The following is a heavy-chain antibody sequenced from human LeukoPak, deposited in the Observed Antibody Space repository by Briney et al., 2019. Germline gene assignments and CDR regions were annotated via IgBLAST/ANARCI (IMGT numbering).Heavy chain of an antibody. J-gene: IGHJ4*02. Sequence: PGGSLRLSCAASGFTFSSYWMSSVREAPGKGRQWVANIKQDGSEKYYVDSVKGRFTISRDNAKNTLYLQMNSLRAEDTAVYYCARDSSGWPNYFDYWGQGTLVTVSS. V-gene: IGHV3-7*01. CDR1: GFTFSSYW. D-gene: IGHD6-19*01. CDR2: IKQDGSEK. CDR3: ARDSSGWPNYFDY.